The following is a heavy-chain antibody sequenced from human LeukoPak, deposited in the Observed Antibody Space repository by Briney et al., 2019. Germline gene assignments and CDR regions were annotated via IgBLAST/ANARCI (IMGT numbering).Heavy chain of an antibody. V-gene: IGHV1-58*02. CDR1: GFTFTSSA. CDR3: ARDLNYYDSSGYAADFQH. J-gene: IGHJ1*01. D-gene: IGHD3-22*01. Sequence: SVKVSCKASGFTFTSSAMQWVRQARGQRLERIGWIVVGSGNTNYAQKFQGRVTITADESTSTAYMELSSLRSEDTAVYYCARDLNYYDSSGYAADFQHWGQGTLVTVSS. CDR2: IVVGSGNT.